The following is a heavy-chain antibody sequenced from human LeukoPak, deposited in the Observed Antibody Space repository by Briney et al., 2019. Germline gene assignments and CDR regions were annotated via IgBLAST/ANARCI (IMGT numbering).Heavy chain of an antibody. J-gene: IGHJ6*02. CDR1: GYAFTGYY. CDR3: ARESCSSTSCPAAHYYYYGMDV. CDR2: INPNSGGT. V-gene: IGHV1-2*04. D-gene: IGHD2-2*01. Sequence: ASVKVSCKASGYAFTGYYMHRVRQAPGQGLEWMGWINPNSGGTNYAQKFQGWVTMTRDTSISTAYMELSRLRSDDTAVYYCARESCSSTSCPAAHYYYYGMDVWGQGTTVTASS.